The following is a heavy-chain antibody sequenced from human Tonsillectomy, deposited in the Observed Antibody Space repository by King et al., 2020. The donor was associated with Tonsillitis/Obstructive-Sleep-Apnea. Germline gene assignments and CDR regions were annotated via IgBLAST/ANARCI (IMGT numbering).Heavy chain of an antibody. CDR1: GFNFDDYV. Sequence: VQLVESGGGLVQPGRSLRLSCAASGFNFDDYVMHWVRQPPGKGLEWVSGISWSSGSIVYADSVRGRFTISRENAKNSLYLQMNSLRAEDTALYYCARRGGDGLTPYYFDYWGRGPLVTVSS. V-gene: IGHV3-9*01. D-gene: IGHD3-10*01. CDR3: ARRGGDGLTPYYFDY. J-gene: IGHJ4*02. CDR2: ISWSSGSI.